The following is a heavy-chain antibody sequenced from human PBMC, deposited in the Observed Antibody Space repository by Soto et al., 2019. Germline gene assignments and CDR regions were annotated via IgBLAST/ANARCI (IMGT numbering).Heavy chain of an antibody. V-gene: IGHV3-23*01. Sequence: GXSLRLSCAASGCTFSNYDMSWVRQAPVKGLEWVSAISGSGGSTYYADSVKGRFTISRDNSKNTLYLQMNSLRAEDTAVYYCAKDDRRLVTNWGQGTLVTVS. CDR2: ISGSGGST. J-gene: IGHJ4*02. CDR3: AKDDRRLVTN. D-gene: IGHD6-6*01. CDR1: GCTFSNYD.